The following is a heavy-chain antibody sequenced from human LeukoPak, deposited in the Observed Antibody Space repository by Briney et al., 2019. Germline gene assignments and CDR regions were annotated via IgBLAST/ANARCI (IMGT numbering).Heavy chain of an antibody. J-gene: IGHJ4*02. D-gene: IGHD3-16*01. CDR3: TKRGAYYVDY. V-gene: IGHV3-53*01. CDR2: ITSGDGSP. CDR1: GFIVSSNY. Sequence: GGSLRLSCAASGFIVSSNYMSWVRQAPGKGLEWVSTITSGDGSPYYADSVKGRFTISRDNSNNMLYLQMNSLRAEDTAVYYCTKRGAYYVDYWGRGIPVTVSS.